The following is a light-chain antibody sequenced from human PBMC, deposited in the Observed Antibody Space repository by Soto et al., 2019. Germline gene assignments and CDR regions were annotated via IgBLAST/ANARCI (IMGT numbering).Light chain of an antibody. J-gene: IGKJ1*01. CDR1: QSVSSS. Sequence: EVVVMESPSTLSASPGESVTVLCTPTQSVSSSLAWYQPRPGQAPWLLIYDTSTRAAGIAARFSGSESWTEFTLTISSLQSEDFAVYYCQQYVHWPPATFGQGNKVDIK. CDR2: DTS. CDR3: QQYVHWPPAT. V-gene: IGKV3-15*01.